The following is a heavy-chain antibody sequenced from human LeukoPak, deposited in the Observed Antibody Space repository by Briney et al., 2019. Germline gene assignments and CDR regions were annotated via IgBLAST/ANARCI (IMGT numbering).Heavy chain of an antibody. Sequence: GGSLRLSCAASGFTFDDYAMHWVRQAPGKGLEWVSLISWDGGSTYYADSVKGRFTISRDNSKNSLYLQMNSLRAEDTALYYCAKGLSSSGGDWFDPWGQGTLVTASS. J-gene: IGHJ5*02. CDR3: AKGLSSSGGDWFDP. D-gene: IGHD6-6*01. CDR2: ISWDGGST. V-gene: IGHV3-43D*03. CDR1: GFTFDDYA.